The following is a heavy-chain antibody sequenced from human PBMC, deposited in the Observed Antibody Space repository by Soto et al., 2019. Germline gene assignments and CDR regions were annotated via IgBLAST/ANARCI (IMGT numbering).Heavy chain of an antibody. CDR1: GYTFTSYG. D-gene: IGHD6-13*01. CDR3: AKGLVAAADTNDYYYGMDV. J-gene: IGHJ6*02. V-gene: IGHV1-18*01. Sequence: VSVKVSCKASGYTFTSYGISWVRQAPGQGLEWMGWISAYNGNTNYAQKLQGRVTMTTDTSTSTAYMELRSLRSDDTAVYYCAKGLVAAADTNDYYYGMDVWGQGTTVTVSS. CDR2: ISAYNGNT.